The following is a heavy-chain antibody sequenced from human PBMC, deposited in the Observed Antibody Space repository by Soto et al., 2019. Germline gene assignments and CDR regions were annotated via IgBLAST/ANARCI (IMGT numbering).Heavy chain of an antibody. D-gene: IGHD5-12*01. CDR2: IKFDGSGI. CDR1: GFTFSVYW. J-gene: IGHJ4*02. CDR3: ARDSGYSSVDSVNHYFDH. V-gene: IGHV3-7*01. Sequence: EVQLVESGGKVVQPGGSLRLSCVASGFTFSVYWMSWVRQAPGEGLEWVARIKFDGSGIQYADSVKGRFSISRDNAGNSVYLQMNSLRAEDTAVYYCARDSGYSSVDSVNHYFDHWGQGALVTVTS.